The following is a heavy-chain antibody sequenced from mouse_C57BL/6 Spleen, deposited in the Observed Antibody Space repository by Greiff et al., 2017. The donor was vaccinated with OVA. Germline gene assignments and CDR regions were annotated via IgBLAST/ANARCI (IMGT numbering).Heavy chain of an antibody. CDR3: ARDYGSSYGWYFDV. CDR1: GYAFSSSW. CDR2: IYPGDGDT. V-gene: IGHV1-82*01. D-gene: IGHD1-1*01. Sequence: LVESGPELVKPGASVKISCKASGYAFSSSWMNWVKQRPGKGLEWIGRIYPGDGDTNYNGKFKGKATLTADKSSSTAYMQLSSLTSEDSAVYVCARDYGSSYGWYFDVWGTGTTVTVSS. J-gene: IGHJ1*03.